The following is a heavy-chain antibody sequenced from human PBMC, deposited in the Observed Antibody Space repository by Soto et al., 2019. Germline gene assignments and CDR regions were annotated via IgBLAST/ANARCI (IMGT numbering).Heavy chain of an antibody. CDR1: GFTFSSYG. J-gene: IGHJ6*02. CDR2: ISYDGSNK. V-gene: IGHV3-30*03. D-gene: IGHD2-2*02. Sequence: SGGSLRLSCAASGFTFSSYGMHWVRQAPGKGLEWVAVISYDGSNKYYADSVKGRFTISRDNSKNTLYLQMNSLRAEDTAVYYCARSIHCSSTSCYMGASSYYYGMDVWGQGTNATLS. CDR3: ARSIHCSSTSCYMGASSYYYGMDV.